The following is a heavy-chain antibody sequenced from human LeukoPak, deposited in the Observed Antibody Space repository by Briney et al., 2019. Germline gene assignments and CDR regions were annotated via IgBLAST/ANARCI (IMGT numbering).Heavy chain of an antibody. CDR1: GGSIHNGDNY. V-gene: IGHV4-30-4*08. D-gene: IGHD3-10*01. Sequence: SETLSLFCTVSGGSIHNGDNYWSWIRQPPGKGLEWLGFVYYRGTAYYNSSLKSRLTISIDTSQNQFSLRLTSVTAADTAVYYCARIQGNGAYGWDYFDYWGRGTLVAVSS. CDR2: VYYRGTA. J-gene: IGHJ4*02. CDR3: ARIQGNGAYGWDYFDY.